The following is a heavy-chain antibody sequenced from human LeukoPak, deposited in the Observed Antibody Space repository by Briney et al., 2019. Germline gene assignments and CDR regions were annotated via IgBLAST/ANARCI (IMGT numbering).Heavy chain of an antibody. CDR1: GFTFSDYY. V-gene: IGHV3-11*04. CDR3: ARRPYSSSWYYFDY. J-gene: IGHJ4*02. D-gene: IGHD6-13*01. CDR2: ISSSGSMI. Sequence: GGSLRLSCAASGFTFSDYYMSWIRQAPGKGLEWVSYISSSGSMISYADSVGRFTISRDNAKNSLYLQMNSLRAEDTAVYYCARRPYSSSWYYFDYWGQGTLVTVSS.